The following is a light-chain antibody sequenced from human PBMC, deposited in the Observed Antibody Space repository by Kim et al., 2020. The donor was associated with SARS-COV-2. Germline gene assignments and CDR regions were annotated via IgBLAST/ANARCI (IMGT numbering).Light chain of an antibody. V-gene: IGLV1-47*01. J-gene: IGLJ3*02. CDR3: AAWDDRLSGRV. CDR2: VNN. CDR1: SPNTKKNY. Sequence: GQRVTIPVSGSSPNTKKNYVYWSQPVPGTAPNGLIYVNNQRPSGFPDRFSGSKSGTSASLAISGLRSEDEADYYCAAWDDRLSGRVFGGGTQLTVL.